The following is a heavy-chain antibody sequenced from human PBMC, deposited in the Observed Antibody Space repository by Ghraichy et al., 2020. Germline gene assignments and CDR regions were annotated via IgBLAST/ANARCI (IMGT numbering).Heavy chain of an antibody. CDR1: GFTFSSYA. CDR2: ISGSGFST. D-gene: IGHD2-2*01. CDR3: SKYDCSSVSCFEDS. Sequence: AGSLRLSCATSGFTFSSYAMGWVRQAPGKGLEWVSGISGSGFSTYYADSVKGRFTISRDNSNNSVSLQMNSLRAEDTALYYCSKYDCSSVSCFEDSWGQGARVIVSS. J-gene: IGHJ4*02. V-gene: IGHV3-23*01.